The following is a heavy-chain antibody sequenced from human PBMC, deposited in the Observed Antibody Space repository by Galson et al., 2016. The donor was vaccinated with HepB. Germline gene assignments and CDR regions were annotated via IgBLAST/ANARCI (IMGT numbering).Heavy chain of an antibody. CDR1: GDSISSIDNY. CDR3: ARVGGDDFWSGYSSTYFDA. Sequence: TLSLTCTVSGDSISSIDNYWSWIRQPPGKGLEWIGNIYYSGATFYSPSLKSRVSMSVDTSKNQFSLKLSSVTAADTAVYFCARVGGDDFWSGYSSTYFDAWGQGTLVTVSS. V-gene: IGHV4-30-4*01. J-gene: IGHJ4*02. CDR2: IYYSGAT. D-gene: IGHD3-3*01.